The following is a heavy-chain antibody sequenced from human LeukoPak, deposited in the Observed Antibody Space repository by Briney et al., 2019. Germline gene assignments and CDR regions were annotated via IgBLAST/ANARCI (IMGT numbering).Heavy chain of an antibody. CDR3: AKGGMKYQVPHIDY. CDR2: LRYDGSYK. Sequence: AGGSLRLSCAASGFTFSSYDMHWVRQAPGKGLEWVAFLRYDGSYKYEYSVKGRFTISRDSSKNTLYLQMHNLRREDAAVYYCAKGGMKYQVPHIDYWGQGTLVTVSS. V-gene: IGHV3-30*02. D-gene: IGHD2-2*01. CDR1: GFTFSSYD. J-gene: IGHJ4*02.